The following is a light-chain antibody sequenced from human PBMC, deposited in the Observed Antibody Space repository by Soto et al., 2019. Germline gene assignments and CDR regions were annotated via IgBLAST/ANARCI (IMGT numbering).Light chain of an antibody. V-gene: IGKV3-11*01. CDR1: QSVSSN. CDR2: GAF. Sequence: EIVMTQSPATLSVSPGERATLSCRASQSVSSNLAWYQQKPGQAPRLLIYGAFNRATGIPARFTGSGSGTDFTLTISRLEPEDFAVYYCQQRSNWPTFGQGTKVDIK. J-gene: IGKJ1*01. CDR3: QQRSNWPT.